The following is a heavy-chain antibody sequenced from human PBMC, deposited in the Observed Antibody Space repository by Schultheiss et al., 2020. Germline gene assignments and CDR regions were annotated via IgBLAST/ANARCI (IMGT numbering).Heavy chain of an antibody. V-gene: IGHV4-39*01. J-gene: IGHJ6*02. CDR3: ARPSHYYYGMDV. CDR2: IYYSGST. Sequence: ESLKISCAASGFTFSSYSMNWVRQAPGKGLEWIGSIYYSGSTYYNPSLKSRVTISVDTSKNQFSLKLSSVTAADTAVYYCARPSHYYYGMDVWGQGTTVTVSS. CDR1: GFTFSSYSMN.